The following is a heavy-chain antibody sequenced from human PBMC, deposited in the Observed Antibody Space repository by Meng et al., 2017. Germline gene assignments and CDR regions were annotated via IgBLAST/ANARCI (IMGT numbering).Heavy chain of an antibody. CDR1: GGSISSYY. CDR2: IYTSGST. J-gene: IGHJ3*02. D-gene: IGHD3-10*01. CDR3: ARKGSGSYYNPKQPDAFDI. Sequence: SETLSLTCTVSGGSISSYYWSWIRQPAGKGLEWIGRIYTSGSTNYNPSLKSRVTMSVDTSKNQFSLKLSSVTAADTAVYYCARKGSGSYYNPKQPDAFDIWGQGTMVTVSS. V-gene: IGHV4-4*07.